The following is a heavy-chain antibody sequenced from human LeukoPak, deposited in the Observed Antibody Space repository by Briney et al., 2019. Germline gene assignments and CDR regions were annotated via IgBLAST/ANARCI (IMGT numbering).Heavy chain of an antibody. V-gene: IGHV3-30*18. CDR3: AKDETSYVDKILSSAMDV. CDR1: GFTFSSNG. D-gene: IGHD1-26*01. CDR2: ISYDGSNN. J-gene: IGHJ6*02. Sequence: AESLRLSCAASGFTFSSNGMHWVRQAPDKGMEWVAVISYDGSNNNYADSMKGRFTISRDNSKNTLYLQVNSLRAEDTAVYYCAKDETSYVDKILSSAMDVWGQGTTVTVSS.